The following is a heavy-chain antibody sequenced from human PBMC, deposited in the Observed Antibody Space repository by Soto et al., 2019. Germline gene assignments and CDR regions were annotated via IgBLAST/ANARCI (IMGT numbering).Heavy chain of an antibody. CDR2: INPSGGST. D-gene: IGHD1-26*01. Sequence: GASVKVCCKASGYTLTSYYMHWVRQAPGQGLEWMGIINPSGGSTSYAQKLQGRVTMTRDTSTSTVYMELSSLRSEDTAVYYCARDIGTARYYYYGMDVWGQGTTVTVSS. J-gene: IGHJ6*02. V-gene: IGHV1-46*01. CDR3: ARDIGTARYYYYGMDV. CDR1: GYTLTSYY.